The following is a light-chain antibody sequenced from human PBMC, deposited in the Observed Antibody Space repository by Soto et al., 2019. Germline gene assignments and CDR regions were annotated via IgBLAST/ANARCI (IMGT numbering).Light chain of an antibody. J-gene: IGLJ1*01. CDR1: SSDVGGYKY. CDR3: SSYTSSRTLV. CDR2: EVS. Sequence: QSVLTQPASVSGSPGQSITISCTGTSSDVGGYKYVSWYQQHPGKAPKLMIFEVSNRPSGVSNRFSGPKSGNTASLTISGLQAEDEADYYCSSYTSSRTLVFGTGTKVTVL. V-gene: IGLV2-14*01.